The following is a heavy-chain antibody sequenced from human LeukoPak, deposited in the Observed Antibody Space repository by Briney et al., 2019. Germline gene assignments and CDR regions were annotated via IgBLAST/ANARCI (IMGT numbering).Heavy chain of an antibody. CDR3: ARDPDHYYYDSSGYPES. J-gene: IGHJ5*02. D-gene: IGHD3-22*01. V-gene: IGHV3-11*04. CDR2: ITYSSSTI. Sequence: GGSLRLSCAASGFTFSDYYMSWIRQAPGKGLEWVSYITYSSSTIYYADSVKGRFTISRDNAKNSLYLQMNSLRAEDTAVYYCARDPDHYYYDSSGYPESWGQGTLVTASS. CDR1: GFTFSDYY.